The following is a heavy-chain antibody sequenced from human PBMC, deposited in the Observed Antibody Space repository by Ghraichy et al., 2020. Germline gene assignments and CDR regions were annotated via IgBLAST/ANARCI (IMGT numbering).Heavy chain of an antibody. CDR1: GYTFTSYG. V-gene: IGHV1-18*01. Sequence: ASVKVSCKASGYTFTSYGISWVRQAPGQGLEWMGWISAYNGNTNYAQKLQGRVTMTTDTSTSTAYMELRSLRSDDTAVYYCAREGYCSSTSWYTQTYYYYGMDVWGQGTTVTVSS. CDR3: AREGYCSSTSWYTQTYYYYGMDV. CDR2: ISAYNGNT. J-gene: IGHJ6*02. D-gene: IGHD2-2*02.